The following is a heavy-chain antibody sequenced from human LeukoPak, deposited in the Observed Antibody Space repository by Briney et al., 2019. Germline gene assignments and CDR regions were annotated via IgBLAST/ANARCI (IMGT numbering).Heavy chain of an antibody. V-gene: IGHV4-4*02. CDR3: AREGIAVAGFFDY. Sequence: SGTLSLTCAVSGGSISSSNWWSWVRQPPGKGLEWIGEIYHSGSTNHNPSLKSRVTISVDKSKNQFSLKLSSVTAADTAVYYCAREGIAVAGFFDYWGQGTLVTVSS. CDR2: IYHSGST. CDR1: GGSISSSNW. D-gene: IGHD6-19*01. J-gene: IGHJ4*02.